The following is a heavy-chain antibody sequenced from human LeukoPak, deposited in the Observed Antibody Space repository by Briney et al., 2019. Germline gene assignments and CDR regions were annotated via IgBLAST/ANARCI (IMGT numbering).Heavy chain of an antibody. D-gene: IGHD2-2*01. Sequence: GGSLRLSCAASGFTFSDYYMSWIRQAPGKGLEWVSYISSSGSTIDYAASVKGRFTISRDNAKTSLYLQMNSLRAEDTAVYYCARSIPAGNLRWGQGTLVTVSS. CDR1: GFTFSDYY. V-gene: IGHV3-11*01. CDR2: ISSSGSTI. J-gene: IGHJ4*02. CDR3: ARSIPAGNLR.